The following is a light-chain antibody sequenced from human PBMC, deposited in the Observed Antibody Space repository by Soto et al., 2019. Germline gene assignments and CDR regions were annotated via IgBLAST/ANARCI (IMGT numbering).Light chain of an antibody. J-gene: IGLJ2*01. CDR1: SSNIGNNY. CDR2: ENN. CDR3: ATCDNSLSAL. Sequence: QSVLTQPPSVSAAPGQKVTISCSGSSSNIGNNYVSWYQQLPGTAPKLLIYENNKRPSGIPDRFSGSKSDTSATLDITGLHTGDEADYYCATCDNSLSALFGGGTKLTVL. V-gene: IGLV1-51*02.